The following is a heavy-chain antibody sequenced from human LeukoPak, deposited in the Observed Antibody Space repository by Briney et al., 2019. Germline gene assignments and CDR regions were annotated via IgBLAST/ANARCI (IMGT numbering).Heavy chain of an antibody. CDR2: INQDGSQK. V-gene: IGHV3-7*01. CDR1: GFTLNNAW. CDR3: RCRWDY. Sequence: PGGSLRLSCAASGFTLNNAWMSWVRQTPGKGLEWVANINQDGSQKFYVDSVKGRFTISRDNANNSLYLQMNSLRAEDTAVHYCRCRWDYWGQGTLVTVSS. D-gene: IGHD4-23*01. J-gene: IGHJ4*02.